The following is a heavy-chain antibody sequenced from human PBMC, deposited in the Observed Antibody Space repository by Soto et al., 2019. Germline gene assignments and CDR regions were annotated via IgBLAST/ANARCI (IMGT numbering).Heavy chain of an antibody. V-gene: IGHV4-4*02. CDR2: IYHSGST. CDR3: ARGIVYYDSSGYLVY. J-gene: IGHJ4*02. CDR1: GGSISSSNW. Sequence: SETLSLTCAVSGGSISSSNWWSWVRQHPGKGLEWIGEIYHSGSTNYNPSLKSRVTISVDKSKNQFSLKLSSATAADTAVYYCARGIVYYDSSGYLVYWGQGTLVTVSS. D-gene: IGHD3-22*01.